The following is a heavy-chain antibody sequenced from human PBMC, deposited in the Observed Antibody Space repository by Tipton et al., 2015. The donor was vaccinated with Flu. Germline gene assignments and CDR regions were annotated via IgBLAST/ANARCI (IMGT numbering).Heavy chain of an antibody. CDR3: ARLSYYDVDLKNFYFDH. CDR2: VYPSGTT. CDR1: SGSIRSTNYF. Sequence: TLSLTCTVSSGSIRSTNYFCAWIRQPPGKGLELIGSVYPSGTTYYNPSLKSRVTISVDTSKSQFSLKLRSVTAADTAVYYCARLSYYDVDLKNFYFDHRGQGALVTVSS. J-gene: IGHJ4*02. V-gene: IGHV4-39*01. D-gene: IGHD3-10*02.